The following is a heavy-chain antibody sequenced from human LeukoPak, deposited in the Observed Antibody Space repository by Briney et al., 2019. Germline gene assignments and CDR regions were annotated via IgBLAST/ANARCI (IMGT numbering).Heavy chain of an antibody. J-gene: IGHJ6*04. CDR1: GFTFSSYG. V-gene: IGHV3-33*01. CDR3: AGDFDYDILTGPGYYGMDV. Sequence: GGSLRLSCAASGFTFSSYGMHWVRQAPGKGLERVAVIWYDGSNKYYADSVKGRFTISRDNSKNTLYLQMNSLRAEDTAVYYCAGDFDYDILTGPGYYGMDVWGKGTTVTVSS. CDR2: IWYDGSNK. D-gene: IGHD3-9*01.